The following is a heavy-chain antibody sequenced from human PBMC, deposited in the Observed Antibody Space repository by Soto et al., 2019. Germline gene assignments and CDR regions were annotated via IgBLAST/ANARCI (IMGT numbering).Heavy chain of an antibody. J-gene: IGHJ4*02. D-gene: IGHD3-22*01. CDR1: GGTFSSYA. CDR3: ARGPTVQYDSSGYYPFDY. Sequence: ASVKVSCKASGGTFSSYAISWVRQAPGQGLEWMGGIIPIFGTANYAQKFQGRVTITADESTSTAYMELSSLRSEDTAVYYCARGPTVQYDSSGYYPFDYWGQVNLVTVSP. CDR2: IIPIFGTA. V-gene: IGHV1-69*13.